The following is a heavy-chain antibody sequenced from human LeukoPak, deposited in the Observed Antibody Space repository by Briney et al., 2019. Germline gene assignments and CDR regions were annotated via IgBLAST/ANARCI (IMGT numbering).Heavy chain of an antibody. CDR2: IYYSGST. CDR1: GGSISSYY. V-gene: IGHV4-59*01. CDR3: ARTTEGGYSYGYFYYYYMDV. J-gene: IGHJ6*03. D-gene: IGHD5-18*01. Sequence: SETLSLTCTVSGGSISSYYWSWIRQPPGKGLEWIGYIYYSGSTNYNPSLKSRVTISVDMSKNQFSLKLRSVTAADTAVYYCARTTEGGYSYGYFYYYYMDVWGKGTTVTISS.